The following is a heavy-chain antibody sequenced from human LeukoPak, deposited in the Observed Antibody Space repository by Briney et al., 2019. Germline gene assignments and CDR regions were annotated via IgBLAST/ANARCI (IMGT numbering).Heavy chain of an antibody. CDR2: ISSSGSTI. J-gene: IGHJ4*02. V-gene: IGHV3-11*01. Sequence: GGSLRLSCAASGFTFSDYYMSWIRQAPGKGLEWVSYISSSGSTIYYADSVKGRFTISRDNAKNSLNLQMNSLRTEDTAVYYCARVSSGQLLLYRGGYYFDYWGQGTLVTVSS. D-gene: IGHD2-2*02. CDR3: ARVSSGQLLLYRGGYYFDY. CDR1: GFTFSDYY.